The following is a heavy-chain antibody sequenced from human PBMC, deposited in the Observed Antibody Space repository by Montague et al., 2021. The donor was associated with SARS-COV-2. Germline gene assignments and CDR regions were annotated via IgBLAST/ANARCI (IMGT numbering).Heavy chain of an antibody. V-gene: IGHV3-48*03. CDR3: ARSSLRIQLWHQRDYGMDV. CDR2: ISSGGSTI. D-gene: IGHD5-18*01. CDR1: GFTFSSYE. J-gene: IGHJ6*02. Sequence: SLRLSCAASGFTFSSYEMNWVRQAPGKGLEWVSYISSGGSTIYYXDSVKGRFTISRDNAKNSLYLQMNSLRAEDTAVYYCARSSLRIQLWHQRDYGMDVWGQGTTVTVSS.